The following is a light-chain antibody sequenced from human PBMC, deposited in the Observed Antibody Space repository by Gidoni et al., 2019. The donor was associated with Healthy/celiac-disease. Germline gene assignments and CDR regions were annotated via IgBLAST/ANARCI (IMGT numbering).Light chain of an antibody. CDR1: QSISSY. CDR2: AAS. V-gene: IGKV1-39*01. J-gene: IGKJ2*01. CDR3: QQSYSTPPYT. Sequence: DIQMTQSPSYLSASVGDRVTITCRASQSISSYLNWYQQKPGKAPKLLIYAASSLQSGVPSRFSGSGSGTDFTLTISSLQPEDFATYYCQQSYSTPPYTFXQXTKLEIK.